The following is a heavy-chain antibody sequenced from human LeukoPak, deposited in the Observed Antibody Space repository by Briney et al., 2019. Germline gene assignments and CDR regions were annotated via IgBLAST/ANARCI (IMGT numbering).Heavy chain of an antibody. V-gene: IGHV4-34*01. CDR1: GGSFSGYY. CDR3: ARIVPDSSGYWYYFDY. CDR2: INHSGST. D-gene: IGHD3-22*01. Sequence: PSETLSLTCAVYGGSFSGYYWSWIRQPPGKGLEWIGEINHSGSTNYNPSLKSRVTISVDTSKNQFSLKLSSVAAADTAVYYCARIVPDSSGYWYYFDYWGQGTLVTVSS. J-gene: IGHJ4*02.